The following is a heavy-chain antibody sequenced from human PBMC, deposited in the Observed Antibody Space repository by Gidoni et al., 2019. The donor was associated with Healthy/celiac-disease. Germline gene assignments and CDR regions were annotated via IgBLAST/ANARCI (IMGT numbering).Heavy chain of an antibody. CDR3: ARAPAICSGGSCYPYYGMDV. V-gene: IGHV1-69*06. J-gene: IGHJ6*02. D-gene: IGHD2-15*01. Sequence: QVQLVQSGAEVKKPGSSVKVSCKASGGPFSSYSISWVRPAPGQWLEWKGGIIPIFGTANYAQKFQDRVTITADKSTSTAYMELSSLRSEDTSVYYCARAPAICSGGSCYPYYGMDVWGQGTTVTVS. CDR2: IIPIFGTA. CDR1: GGPFSSYS.